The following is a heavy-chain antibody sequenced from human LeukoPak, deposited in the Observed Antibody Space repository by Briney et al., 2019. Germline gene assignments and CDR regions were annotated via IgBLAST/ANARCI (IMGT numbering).Heavy chain of an antibody. V-gene: IGHV3-30*02. J-gene: IGHJ4*02. CDR1: GFIFSSYG. Sequence: GGSLRLSCAASGFIFSSYGMHWVRQAPGKGLEWVAFIRYDGIKKYYADSVKGRFTISRDNSKNTLYLQMNSLRAEDTAVYYCARDLYCSGGSCYLSPDYWGQGTLVTVSS. CDR2: IRYDGIKK. D-gene: IGHD2-15*01. CDR3: ARDLYCSGGSCYLSPDY.